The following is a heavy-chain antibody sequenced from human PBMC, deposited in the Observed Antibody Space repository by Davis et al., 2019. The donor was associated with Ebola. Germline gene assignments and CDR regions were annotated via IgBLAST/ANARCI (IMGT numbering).Heavy chain of an antibody. CDR2: ISYDGSNK. V-gene: IGHV3-30*18. D-gene: IGHD6-19*01. Sequence: GESLKISCAASGFTFDDYGMSWVRQAPGKGLEWVAVISYDGSNKYYADSVKGRFTISRDNSKNTLYLQMNSLRAEDTAVYYCAKERSGWFVDYFDYWGQGTLVTVSS. J-gene: IGHJ4*02. CDR1: GFTFDDYG. CDR3: AKERSGWFVDYFDY.